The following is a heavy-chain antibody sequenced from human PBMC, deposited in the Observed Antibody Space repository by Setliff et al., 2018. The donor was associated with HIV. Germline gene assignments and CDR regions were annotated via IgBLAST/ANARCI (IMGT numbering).Heavy chain of an antibody. V-gene: IGHV4-61*01. Sequence: SETLSLTCTVSGGSVSSGSYYWSWIRQPPGKGLEWIGYIYYSGSTNYNPSLKSRVTISVDTSKNQFSLKLSSVTAADTAVYYCARDLSGYSYGSYYYYMDVWGKGTTVTVSS. CDR1: GGSVSSGSYY. D-gene: IGHD5-18*01. CDR3: ARDLSGYSYGSYYYYMDV. CDR2: IYYSGST. J-gene: IGHJ6*03.